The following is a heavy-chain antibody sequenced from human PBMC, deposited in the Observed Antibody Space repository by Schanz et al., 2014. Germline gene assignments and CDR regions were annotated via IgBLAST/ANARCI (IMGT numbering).Heavy chain of an antibody. D-gene: IGHD6-13*01. J-gene: IGHJ4*02. CDR3: VREVGAAAGLAWGLDY. Sequence: EVQLVESGGGLVQPGGSLRLSCAASGFTFSSYAMSWVRQAPGKGLEWVSSISSTSTYINYADSVKGRFTISRDNAKNSLHLQMNSLRAEDTAVYYCVREVGAAAGLAWGLDYWGRGTLVTVSS. CDR2: ISSTSTYI. V-gene: IGHV3-21*02. CDR1: GFTFSSYA.